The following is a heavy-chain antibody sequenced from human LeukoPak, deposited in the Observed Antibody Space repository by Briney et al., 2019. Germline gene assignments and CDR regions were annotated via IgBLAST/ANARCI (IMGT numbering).Heavy chain of an antibody. V-gene: IGHV1-8*01. CDR3: AREEYSSSPLGY. Sequence: ASVKVSCKASGYTFTSYDINWVRQATGQGLESMGWMNPNSGNTGYAQKFQGRVTMTRNTSISTAYMELSSLRSEDTAVYYCAREEYSSSPLGYWGQGTLVTVSS. D-gene: IGHD6-6*01. CDR2: MNPNSGNT. CDR1: GYTFTSYD. J-gene: IGHJ4*02.